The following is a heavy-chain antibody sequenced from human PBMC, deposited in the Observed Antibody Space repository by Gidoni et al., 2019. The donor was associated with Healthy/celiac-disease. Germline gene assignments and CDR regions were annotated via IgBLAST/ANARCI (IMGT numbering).Heavy chain of an antibody. V-gene: IGHV4-59*01. CDR3: ASLRWLQPLGYYYYGMDV. J-gene: IGHJ6*02. D-gene: IGHD5-12*01. CDR1: GGSISSYY. CDR2: IYYSGST. Sequence: QVQLQESGPGLVKPSETLSLTCTVSGGSISSYYWSWIRQPPGKGLEWIGYIYYSGSTNYNPPLKSRVTISVDTSKNQFSLKLSSVTAADTAVYYCASLRWLQPLGYYYYGMDVWGQGTTVTVSS.